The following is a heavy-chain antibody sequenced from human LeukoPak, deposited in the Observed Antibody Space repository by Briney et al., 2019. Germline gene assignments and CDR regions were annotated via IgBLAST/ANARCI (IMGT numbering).Heavy chain of an antibody. D-gene: IGHD5-18*01. V-gene: IGHV3-13*01. CDR1: GFTFSSYD. J-gene: IGHJ4*02. CDR3: ATSRGYNSGYRALELPPSPID. CDR2: IGTAGEI. Sequence: GGSLRLSCAASGFTFSSYDIHWVRQATGKGLEWVSGIGTAGEIYYPGSVKGRFTISRDNAKNSLYLQMNSLRAEDTAAYYCATSRGYNSGYRALELPPSPIDWGQGTLVTVSS.